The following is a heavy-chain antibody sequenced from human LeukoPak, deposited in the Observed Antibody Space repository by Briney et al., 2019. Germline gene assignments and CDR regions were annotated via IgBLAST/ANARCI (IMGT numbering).Heavy chain of an antibody. CDR2: IYPDDSDT. J-gene: IGHJ4*02. D-gene: IGHD3-10*01. V-gene: IGHV5-51*01. CDR1: GYSFTSYW. Sequence: GASLQISCTGSGYSFTSYWIGWVRQLPGKGLEWMGIIYPDDSDTRYSPSFQGQVTISVDKSISTAYLQWSSLKASDTAVYYCARWTRYSSGVYYLYYWGQGTLVTVSS. CDR3: ARWTRYSSGVYYLYY.